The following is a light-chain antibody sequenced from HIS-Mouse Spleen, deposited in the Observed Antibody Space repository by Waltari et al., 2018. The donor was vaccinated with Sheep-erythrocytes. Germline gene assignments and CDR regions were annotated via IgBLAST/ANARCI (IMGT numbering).Light chain of an antibody. V-gene: IGLV2-23*01. Sequence: QSALTQPASVSGSPGQSITISCTGTSSDVGRYNLVSWYQQHTGKAPKLMIYEGSKRPSGVSNRFSGSKSGNTASLTISGLQAEDEADYYCCSSAGSSTPWVFGGGTKLTVL. CDR1: SSDVGRYNL. CDR3: CSSAGSSTPWV. CDR2: EGS. J-gene: IGLJ3*02.